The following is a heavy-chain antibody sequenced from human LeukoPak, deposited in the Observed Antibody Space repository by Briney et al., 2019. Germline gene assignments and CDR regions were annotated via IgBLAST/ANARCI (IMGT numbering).Heavy chain of an antibody. CDR2: ISSSSSYI. CDR1: GFTFSSYS. D-gene: IGHD2-15*01. Sequence: GGSLRLSCAASGFTFSSYSMNWVRQAPGKGLEWVSSISSSSSYIYYADPVKGRFTISRDNAKNSLYLQMNSLRAEDTAVYYCARDGIVVVVAATGYYYGMDVWAKGPRSPSP. J-gene: IGHJ6*02. CDR3: ARDGIVVVVAATGYYYGMDV. V-gene: IGHV3-21*01.